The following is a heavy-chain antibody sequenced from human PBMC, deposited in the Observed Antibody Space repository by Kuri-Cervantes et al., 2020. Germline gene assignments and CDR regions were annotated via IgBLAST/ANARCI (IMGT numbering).Heavy chain of an antibody. Sequence: SVKVSCKASGYTFTSYYMHWVRQAPGQGLEWMGGIIPIFGTANYAQKFQGRVTITADKSTSTAYMELSSLRSEDTAVYYCASQLGILGSAFDIWGQGTMVTVSS. V-gene: IGHV1-69*06. CDR1: GYTFTSYY. CDR2: IIPIFGTA. D-gene: IGHD7-27*01. CDR3: ASQLGILGSAFDI. J-gene: IGHJ3*02.